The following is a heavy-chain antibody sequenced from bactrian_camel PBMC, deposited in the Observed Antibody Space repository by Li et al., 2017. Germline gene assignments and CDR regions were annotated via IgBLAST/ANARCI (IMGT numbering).Heavy chain of an antibody. CDR3: AADRSSKPYCIGGNKRGDFGY. J-gene: IGHJ6*01. D-gene: IGHD1*01. V-gene: IGHV3S28*01. CDR1: AFSIGTYC. CDR2: KDTVGHI. Sequence: SLRLSCVASAFSIGTYCMSWFRQAPGKRHEAVGTKDTVGHIGYADSVKGRFAISRDNTKNTLYLQMNSLRPEDTAMYYCAADRSSKPYCIGGNKRGDFGYSGQGTQVTVS.